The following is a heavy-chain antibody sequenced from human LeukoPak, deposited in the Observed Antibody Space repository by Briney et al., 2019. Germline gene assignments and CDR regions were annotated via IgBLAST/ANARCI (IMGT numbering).Heavy chain of an antibody. V-gene: IGHV3-23*01. CDR2: ISGGGGST. Sequence: GGSLRLSCAASGFTFSSYAMSWVRQAPGKGLEWVSAISGGGGSTYYADSVKGRFTISRDNSKNTLYLQMNSLRAEDTAVYYCASPRTRYYYDSSGYYSAGGAYYFDYWGQGTLVTVSS. CDR3: ASPRTRYYYDSSGYYSAGGAYYFDY. D-gene: IGHD3-22*01. CDR1: GFTFSSYA. J-gene: IGHJ4*02.